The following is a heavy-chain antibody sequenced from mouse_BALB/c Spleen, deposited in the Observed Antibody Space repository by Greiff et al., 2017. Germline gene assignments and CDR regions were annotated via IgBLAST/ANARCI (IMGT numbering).Heavy chain of an antibody. V-gene: IGHV2-6-7*01. CDR1: GFSLTGYG. J-gene: IGHJ4*01. CDR2: IWGDGST. CDR3: DSDGYLWAMDY. Sequence: QVQLQQSGPGLVAPSQSLSITCTVSGFSLTGYGVNWVRQPPGKGLEWLGMIWGDGSTDYNSALKSRLSISKDNSKSQVFLKMNSLQTADTARNYCDSDGYLWAMDYWGQGTSVTVSS. D-gene: IGHD2-2*01.